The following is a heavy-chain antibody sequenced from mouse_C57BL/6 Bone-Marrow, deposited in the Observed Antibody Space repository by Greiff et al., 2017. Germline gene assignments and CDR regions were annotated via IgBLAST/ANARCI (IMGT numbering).Heavy chain of an antibody. D-gene: IGHD1-1*01. J-gene: IGHJ3*01. V-gene: IGHV5-17*01. Sequence: EVQLVESGGGLVKPGGSLKLSCAASGFTFSDYGMHWVRQAPEKGLEWVAYISSGSSTIYYADTVKGRFTVSRDNAKNTLFLQMTSLRSEDTAMYDCARRDGTSWFAYWGQGTLVTVSA. CDR2: ISSGSSTI. CDR1: GFTFSDYG. CDR3: ARRDGTSWFAY.